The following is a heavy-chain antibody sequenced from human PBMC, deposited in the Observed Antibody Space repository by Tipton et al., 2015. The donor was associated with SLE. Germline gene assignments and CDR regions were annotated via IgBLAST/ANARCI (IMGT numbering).Heavy chain of an antibody. D-gene: IGHD6-6*01. CDR2: IDSDGSTT. Sequence: SLRLSCAASGFTFSTYWMYWVRQAPGKGLVWVSRIDSDGSTTTYADSVKGRFTISRDNAKNTLFLQMDSLRAEDMALYYCAKDSRDSSSGFDYWGQGTLVTVSS. CDR3: AKDSRDSSSGFDY. CDR1: GFTFSTYW. V-gene: IGHV3-74*01. J-gene: IGHJ4*02.